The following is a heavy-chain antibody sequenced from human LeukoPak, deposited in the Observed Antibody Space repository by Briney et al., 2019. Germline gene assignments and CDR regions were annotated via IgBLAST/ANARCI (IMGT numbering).Heavy chain of an antibody. CDR2: INHSGST. Sequence: SETLSLTCAVYGGSFSGDYWSGIRQPPGKGLEWIGEINHSGSTNYNPSLKSRVTISVDTSKNQFSLKLSSVTAADTAVYYCARAGSSSFDPWGQGTLVTVSS. J-gene: IGHJ5*02. V-gene: IGHV4-34*01. CDR1: GGSFSGDY. CDR3: ARAGSSSFDP.